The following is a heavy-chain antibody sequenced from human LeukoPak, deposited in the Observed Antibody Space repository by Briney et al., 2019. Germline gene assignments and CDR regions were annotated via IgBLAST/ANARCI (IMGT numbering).Heavy chain of an antibody. V-gene: IGHV4-39*01. CDR3: ARSDGDRNYYYYYGMDV. CDR2: IHYSGTT. D-gene: IGHD4-17*01. J-gene: IGHJ6*04. Sequence: SETLSLTCTVSGGSRITTNSWAWIRQPPGKGLEWIATIHYSGTTYYNPSLESRVTISVDTSKNQFSLKLSSVTAADTAVYYCARSDGDRNYYYYYGMDVWGKGTTVTVSS. CDR1: GGSRITTNS.